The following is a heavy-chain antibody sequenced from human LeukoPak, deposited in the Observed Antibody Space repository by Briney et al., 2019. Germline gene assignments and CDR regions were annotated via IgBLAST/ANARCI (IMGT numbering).Heavy chain of an antibody. D-gene: IGHD6-13*01. CDR2: IYYSGST. V-gene: IGHV4-59*12. CDR1: GGSISSYY. Sequence: PSETLSLTCTVSGGSISSYYWSWIRQPPGKGLEWIGYIYYSGSTNYNPSLKSRVTISVDTSKNQFSLKLSSVTAADTAVYYSARGRNGQLGYWGQGTLVTVSS. J-gene: IGHJ4*02. CDR3: ARGRNGQLGY.